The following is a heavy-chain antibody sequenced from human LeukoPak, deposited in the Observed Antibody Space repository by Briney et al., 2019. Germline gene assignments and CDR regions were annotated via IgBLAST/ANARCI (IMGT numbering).Heavy chain of an antibody. CDR2: IIPIFGTA. CDR3: ARIDYYDSSGYYNDAFDI. D-gene: IGHD3-22*01. CDR1: GGTFSSYA. V-gene: IGHV1-69*13. Sequence: GASVKVSCKASGGTFSSYAISWLRQAPGQGLEWMGGIIPIFGTANYAQKFQGRVTITADESTSTAYMELSSLRSEDTAVYYCARIDYYDSSGYYNDAFDIWGQGTMVTVSS. J-gene: IGHJ3*02.